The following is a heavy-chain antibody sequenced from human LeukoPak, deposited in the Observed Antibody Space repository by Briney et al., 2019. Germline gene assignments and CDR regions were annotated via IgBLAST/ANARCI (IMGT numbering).Heavy chain of an antibody. D-gene: IGHD1-1*01. V-gene: IGHV3-7*01. CDR1: GFTFSSYW. CDR3: ARTPEERYYYYYYMDV. CDR2: IKQDGSEK. Sequence: GGSLRLSCAASGFTFSSYWMSWVRQAPGKGLEWVAKIKQDGSEKYYVDSVKGRFTISRDNAKNSLYLQMNSLRAEDTAVYYCARTPEERYYYYYYMDVWGKGTTVTVSS. J-gene: IGHJ6*03.